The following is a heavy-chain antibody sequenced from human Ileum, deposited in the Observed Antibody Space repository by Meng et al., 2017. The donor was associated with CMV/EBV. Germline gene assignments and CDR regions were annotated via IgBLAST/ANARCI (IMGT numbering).Heavy chain of an antibody. J-gene: IGHJ6*02. CDR2: INPNSGGK. Sequence: ASVKVSCKASGYTFTGYYMHWVRQAPGQGLEWMGWINPNSGGKNYAQKFQGRVTMTRDTSISTAYMELSRLRSDDTAVYYCARSPLMAARPVDYYYGMDVWGQGTTVTVSS. CDR3: ARSPLMAARPVDYYYGMDV. D-gene: IGHD6-6*01. CDR1: GYTFTGYY. V-gene: IGHV1-2*02.